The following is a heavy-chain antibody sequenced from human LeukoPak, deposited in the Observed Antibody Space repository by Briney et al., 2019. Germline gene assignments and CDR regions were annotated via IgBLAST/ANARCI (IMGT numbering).Heavy chain of an antibody. V-gene: IGHV3-7*01. D-gene: IGHD2-2*01. CDR1: GFTFSSYW. CDR3: ARELLVPAAPVHYYYGMDV. J-gene: IGHJ6*02. Sequence: GGSLRLSCAASGFTFSSYWMSWVRQAPGKGLEWVANIKQDGSEKYYVDSVEGRFTISRDNAKNPLYLQMNSLRAEDTAVYYCARELLVPAAPVHYYYGMDVWGQGTTVTVSS. CDR2: IKQDGSEK.